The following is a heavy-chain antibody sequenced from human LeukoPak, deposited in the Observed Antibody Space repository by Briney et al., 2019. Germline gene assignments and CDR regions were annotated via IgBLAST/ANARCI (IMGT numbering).Heavy chain of an antibody. J-gene: IGHJ4*02. CDR2: IIPIFGTA. Sequence: SVKVSCKASGCAFRSYAISWVRQAPGQGLEWMGGIIPIFGTANYAQKFQGRVTITADESTSTAYMELSSLRSEDTAVYYCASIISGGGWGQGTLVTVSS. V-gene: IGHV1-69*13. CDR1: GCAFRSYA. D-gene: IGHD3-16*01. CDR3: ASIISGGG.